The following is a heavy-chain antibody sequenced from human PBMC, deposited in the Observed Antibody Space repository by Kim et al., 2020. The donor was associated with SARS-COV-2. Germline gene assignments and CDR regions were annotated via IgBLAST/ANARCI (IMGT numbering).Heavy chain of an antibody. CDR2: IYPGDSDT. Sequence: GESLKISCKGSGYSFTSYWIGWVRQMPGKGLEWMGIIYPGDSDTRYSPSFQGQVTISADKSISTAYLQWSSLKASDTAMYYCARPRYYYGSGTSYYYGMDVWGQGTKVTVSS. J-gene: IGHJ6*02. CDR1: GYSFTSYW. V-gene: IGHV5-51*01. CDR3: ARPRYYYGSGTSYYYGMDV. D-gene: IGHD3-10*01.